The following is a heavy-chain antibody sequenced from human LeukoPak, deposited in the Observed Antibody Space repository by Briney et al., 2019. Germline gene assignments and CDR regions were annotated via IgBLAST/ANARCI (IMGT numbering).Heavy chain of an antibody. CDR1: GFHFTTYW. D-gene: IGHD3-10*01. V-gene: IGHV3-7*01. CDR2: IKQDGSEK. J-gene: IGHJ5*02. CDR3: ARPLMYYYGSETYFWFDP. Sequence: GGSLRLSCAASGFHFTTYWMGWVRQAPGKGLEWVANIKQDGSEKYDVDSVKGRFTISRDNAKNSLSLQMNSLRAEDTAVYYCARPLMYYYGSETYFWFDPWGQGTLVTVSS.